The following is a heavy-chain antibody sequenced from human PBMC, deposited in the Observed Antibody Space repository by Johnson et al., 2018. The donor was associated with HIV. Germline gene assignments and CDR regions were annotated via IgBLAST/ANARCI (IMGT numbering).Heavy chain of an antibody. CDR2: IWYDGSNK. CDR3: ARDPIAFRNYYGSGSAFDI. Sequence: QVQLVESGGTVIRPGRSLRLSCAASRFTFSSYAMHWVRQAPGKGLEWVAVIWYDGSNKHYADSVKGRFTISSDNSKNTLYLQMNSLRPEDTAVYHCARDPIAFRNYYGSGSAFDIWGQGTMVTVSS. J-gene: IGHJ3*02. CDR1: RFTFSSYA. D-gene: IGHD3-10*01. V-gene: IGHV3-30*04.